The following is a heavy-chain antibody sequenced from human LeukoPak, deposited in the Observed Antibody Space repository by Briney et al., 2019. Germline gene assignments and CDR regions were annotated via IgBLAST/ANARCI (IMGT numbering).Heavy chain of an antibody. CDR1: GYTFTSYG. CDR2: ISAYNGNT. J-gene: IGHJ2*01. Sequence: GASVKVSCKASGYTFTSYGISWVRQAPGQGLEWMGWISAYNGNTNYAQKLQGRVTMTTDTSTSTAYMELSSLRSEDTAVYYCASRDGYNYLDWYFDLWGRGTLVTVSS. V-gene: IGHV1-18*01. CDR3: ASRDGYNYLDWYFDL. D-gene: IGHD5-24*01.